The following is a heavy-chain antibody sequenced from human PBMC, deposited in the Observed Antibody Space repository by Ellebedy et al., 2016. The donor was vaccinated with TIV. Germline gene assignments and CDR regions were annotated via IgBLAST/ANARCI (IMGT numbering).Heavy chain of an antibody. Sequence: GESLKISCAASGFSFRSYWMSWVRQAPGKGLEWVANIYQDGGVQYYVDSVKGRLTISRDNADNSLFLQMNNLRAEDTAVYYCARRGSYGDYAVQINSWFDTWGRGTLVAVSS. V-gene: IGHV3-7*01. D-gene: IGHD3-16*01. CDR2: IYQDGGVQ. J-gene: IGHJ5*02. CDR1: GFSFRSYW. CDR3: ARRGSYGDYAVQINSWFDT.